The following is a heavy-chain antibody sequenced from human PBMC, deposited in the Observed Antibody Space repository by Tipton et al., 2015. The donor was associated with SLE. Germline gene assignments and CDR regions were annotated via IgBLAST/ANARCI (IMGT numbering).Heavy chain of an antibody. CDR2: IIPIFGTA. Sequence: QLVQSGPEVKKPGSSVKVSCKASGGTFSSYAISWVRQAPGQGLEWMGGIIPIFGTANYAQKFQGRVTITTDESTSTAYMELSSLRSEDTAVYYCARKGVPDYRSAWYYFDYWGQGALVTVSS. CDR3: ARKGVPDYRSAWYYFDY. CDR1: GGTFSSYA. J-gene: IGHJ4*02. D-gene: IGHD6-19*01. V-gene: IGHV1-69*05.